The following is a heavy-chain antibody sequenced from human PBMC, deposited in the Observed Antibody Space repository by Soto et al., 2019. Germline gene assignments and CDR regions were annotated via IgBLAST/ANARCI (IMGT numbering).Heavy chain of an antibody. V-gene: IGHV5-10-1*01. CDR3: ACPCAAAAAVPFRCDGMDF. J-gene: IGHJ6*02. D-gene: IGHD6-13*01. CDR2: MDTSDSNT. Sequence: SRVRQKKGKGMEWTGSMDTSDSNTNYSPSFQGHVTIPATKSISTAYLQWSSLKASDTAMYYCACPCAAAAAVPFRCDGMDFLGQGSTDTGSS.